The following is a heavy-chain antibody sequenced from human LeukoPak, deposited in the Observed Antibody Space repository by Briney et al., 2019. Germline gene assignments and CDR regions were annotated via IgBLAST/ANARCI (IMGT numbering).Heavy chain of an antibody. D-gene: IGHD3-16*02. V-gene: IGHV3-30*18. CDR1: GFTFSSYG. CDR2: ISYDGSNK. CDR3: AKDRNYDYVWGSYRPYYFDY. J-gene: IGHJ4*02. Sequence: GGSLRLSCAASGFTFSSYGMHWVRQAPGKGLEWVAVISYDGSNKYYADSVKGRFTISRDNSKNTLYLQMNSLRAEDTAVYYCAKDRNYDYVWGSYRPYYFDYWGQGTLVTVSS.